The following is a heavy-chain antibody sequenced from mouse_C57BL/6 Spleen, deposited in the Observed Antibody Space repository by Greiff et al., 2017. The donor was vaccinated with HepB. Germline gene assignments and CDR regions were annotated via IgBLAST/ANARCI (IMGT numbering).Heavy chain of an antibody. CDR1: GYTFTSYW. J-gene: IGHJ2*01. V-gene: IGHV1-61*01. D-gene: IGHD2-1*01. CDR3: ARGDNYGNFDY. CDR2: IYPSDSET. Sequence: QVQLQQPGAELVRPGSSVKLSCKASGYTFTSYWMDWVKQRPGQGLEWIGNIYPSDSETHYNQKFKDKATLTVDKSSSTAYMQLSSLTSEDSAVYYCARGDNYGNFDYWGQGTTLTVSS.